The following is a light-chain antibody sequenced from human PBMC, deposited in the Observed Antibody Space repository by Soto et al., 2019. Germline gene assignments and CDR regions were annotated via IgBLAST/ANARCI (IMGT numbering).Light chain of an antibody. CDR3: LQDYIYPWT. CDR1: QDIRNN. CDR2: AAS. Sequence: AIQVTQSPPSLSASVGDRVTVTCRASQDIRNNLGWYQQKPGKVPKLLIYAASSLQSGVPSRFSGSGSGTDFTLTISSLQPEDFATYYCLQDYIYPWTFGQGTKVEIK. V-gene: IGKV1-6*01. J-gene: IGKJ1*01.